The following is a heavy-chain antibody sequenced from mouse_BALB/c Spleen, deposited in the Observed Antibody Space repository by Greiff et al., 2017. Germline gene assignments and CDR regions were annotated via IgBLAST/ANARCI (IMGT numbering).Heavy chain of an antibody. CDR1: GFTFSSFG. CDR2: ISSGSSTI. CDR3: ARGGRGRYYAMDY. J-gene: IGHJ4*01. Sequence: EVKLMESGGGLVQPGGSRKLSCAASGFTFSSFGMHWVRQAPEKGLEWVAYISSGSSTIYYADTVKGRFTISRDNPKNTLFLQMTSLRSEDTAMYYCARGGRGRYYAMDYWGQGTSVTVSS. V-gene: IGHV5-17*02.